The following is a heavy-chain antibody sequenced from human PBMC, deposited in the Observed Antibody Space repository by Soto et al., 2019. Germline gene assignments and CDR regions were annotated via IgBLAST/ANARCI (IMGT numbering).Heavy chain of an antibody. CDR3: ARGRYGPFDY. CDR1: GGTFSSYA. V-gene: IGHV1-69*13. D-gene: IGHD4-17*01. CDR2: IIPIFGTA. Sequence: GASVKVSCKASGGTFSSYAISWVRQAPGQGLEWMGGIIPIFGTANYAQKFQGRVTIAADESTSTAYMELSSLRPEDTAVYYCARGRYGPFDYWGQGTLVTVSS. J-gene: IGHJ4*02.